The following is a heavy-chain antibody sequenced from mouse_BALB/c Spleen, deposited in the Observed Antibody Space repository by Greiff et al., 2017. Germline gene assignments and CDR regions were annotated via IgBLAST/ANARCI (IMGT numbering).Heavy chain of an antibody. CDR1: GFTFSDYY. CDR3: ARHRAIYDGYLYYFDY. Sequence: EVKLVESGGGLVKPGGSLKLSCAASGFTFSDYYMYWVRQTPEKRLEWVATISDGGSYTYYPDSVKGRFTISRDNAKNNLYLQMSSLKSEDTAMYYCARHRAIYDGYLYYFDYWGQGTTLTVSS. J-gene: IGHJ2*01. CDR2: ISDGGSYT. D-gene: IGHD2-3*01. V-gene: IGHV5-4*02.